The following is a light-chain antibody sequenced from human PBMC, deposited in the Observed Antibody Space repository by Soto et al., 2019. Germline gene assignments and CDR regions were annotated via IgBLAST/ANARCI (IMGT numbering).Light chain of an antibody. J-gene: IGKJ5*01. CDR2: EAS. Sequence: EIVMTQSAAIMSVSPGERATLSCRASQSVAKSLAWYQQKPGQAPRLIIYEASTRATGIPARFSGSGSGTEFTLTISSLQSEDFAIYYCQQYDKWPPITFGQGTRLEIK. V-gene: IGKV3-15*01. CDR3: QQYDKWPPIT. CDR1: QSVAKS.